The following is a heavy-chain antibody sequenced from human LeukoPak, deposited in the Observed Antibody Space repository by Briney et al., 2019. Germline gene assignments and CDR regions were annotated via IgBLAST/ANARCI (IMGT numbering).Heavy chain of an antibody. CDR2: ISYDGSNK. Sequence: PGGSLRLSCAASGFTFSSYAMHWVRQAPGKGLEWVAVISYDGSNKYYADSVKGRFTISRDNSKNTLYLQMNSLRAEDTAVYYCARSSGRYEIDYWGQGTLVTVSS. V-gene: IGHV3-30-3*01. J-gene: IGHJ4*02. CDR1: GFTFSSYA. CDR3: ARSSGRYEIDY. D-gene: IGHD6-19*01.